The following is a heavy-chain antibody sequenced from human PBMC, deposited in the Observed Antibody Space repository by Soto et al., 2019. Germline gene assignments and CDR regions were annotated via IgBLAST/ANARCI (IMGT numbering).Heavy chain of an antibody. J-gene: IGHJ3*02. CDR2: ISSSSTYI. V-gene: IGHV3-21*01. D-gene: IGHD2-21*02. Sequence: EVQLVESGGGLVKPGGSLRLSCAASGFTFSNYAINWVRQAPGKGLEWVSSISSSSTYIYYADSMKGRFTISRDNAKNSVYLQMNSLRADDTAVYFCARHVVLTTGGDAFAIWGQGTVVTVSS. CDR1: GFTFSNYA. CDR3: ARHVVLTTGGDAFAI.